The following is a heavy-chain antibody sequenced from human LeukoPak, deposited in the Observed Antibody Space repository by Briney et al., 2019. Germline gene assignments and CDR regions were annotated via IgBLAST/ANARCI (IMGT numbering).Heavy chain of an antibody. J-gene: IGHJ4*02. CDR3: AKPRRRYCSGGSCYDFDY. CDR2: IRFDGSNK. CDR1: GFTFSSYG. V-gene: IGHV3-30*02. D-gene: IGHD2-15*01. Sequence: PGGSLRLSCVASGFTFSSYGMHWVRQALGKGLEWVAFIRFDGSNKYYADSVKGRFTISRDNSKNTLYLQLNSLRAEDTAVYYCAKPRRRYCSGGSCYDFDYWGQGTLVTVSS.